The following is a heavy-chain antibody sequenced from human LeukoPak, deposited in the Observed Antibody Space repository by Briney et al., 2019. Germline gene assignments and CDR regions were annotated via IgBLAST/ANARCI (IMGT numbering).Heavy chain of an antibody. Sequence: GGSLRLSCAASGFTFSSYGMHWVRQAPGKGLEWVAVISYDGSNKYYADSVKGRFTISRDNSKNTLYLQMNSLRAEDTAVYYCAKDDRIAARFGPDYWGQGDLVTVSS. CDR3: AKDDRIAARFGPDY. CDR1: GFTFSSYG. CDR2: ISYDGSNK. J-gene: IGHJ4*02. D-gene: IGHD6-6*01. V-gene: IGHV3-30*18.